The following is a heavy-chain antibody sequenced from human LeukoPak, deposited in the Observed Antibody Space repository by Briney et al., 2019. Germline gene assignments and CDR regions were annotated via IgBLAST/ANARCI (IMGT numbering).Heavy chain of an antibody. CDR2: IKPDGSEK. CDR3: ARENYFDY. J-gene: IGHJ4*02. Sequence: GGSLRLSCAASGFMFSNNALSWVRQAPGKGLEWVANIKPDGSEKNYGDSVRGRFTISRDNARNSLSLQMNSLRVEDTAVYYCARENYFDYWGQGTLVTVSS. V-gene: IGHV3-7*03. CDR1: GFMFSNNA.